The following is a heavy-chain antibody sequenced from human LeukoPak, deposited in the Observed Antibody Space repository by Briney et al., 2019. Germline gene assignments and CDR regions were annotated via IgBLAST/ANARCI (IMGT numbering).Heavy chain of an antibody. V-gene: IGHV3-43*01. J-gene: IGHJ6*03. CDR3: AKVDDLYYYYMDV. Sequence: PGGSLRLSCAASGFTFDDYTMHWVRQAPGKGLEWVSLISWDGGSTYYADSVKGRFTISRDNSKNTLYLQMNSLRAEDTAVYYCAKVDDLYYYYMDVWGKGTTVTVSS. D-gene: IGHD3-3*01. CDR1: GFTFDDYT. CDR2: ISWDGGST.